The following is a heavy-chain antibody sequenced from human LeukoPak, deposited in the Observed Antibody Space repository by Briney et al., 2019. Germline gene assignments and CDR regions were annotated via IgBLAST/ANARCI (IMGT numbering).Heavy chain of an antibody. CDR1: GFTFSSNY. Sequence: GGSLRLSCAASGFTFSSNYMSWVRQAPGKGLEWVSVIYSGGSTYYSDSVKGRFTISRDNSKNTLYLQMNSLRAEDTAVYYCARDVGFYYGSGSSIWGQGTMVTVSS. D-gene: IGHD3-10*01. CDR2: IYSGGST. V-gene: IGHV3-66*02. J-gene: IGHJ3*02. CDR3: ARDVGFYYGSGSSI.